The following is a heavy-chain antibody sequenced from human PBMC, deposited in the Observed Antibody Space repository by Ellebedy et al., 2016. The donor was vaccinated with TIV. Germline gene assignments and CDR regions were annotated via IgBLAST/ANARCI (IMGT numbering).Heavy chain of an antibody. CDR3: AHSHFIAVAGSPLYYFDY. Sequence: SGPTLVKPTQTLTLTCTFSGVSLSSSGVSVGWIRQPPGKALQWLALIYWNDDKRYSTSLKSRLTITKDTSKNQVVPTMTNMDPVDTATYYCAHSHFIAVAGSPLYYFDYWGQGTLVTVSS. CDR2: IYWNDDK. CDR1: GVSLSSSGVS. V-gene: IGHV2-5*01. J-gene: IGHJ4*02. D-gene: IGHD6-19*01.